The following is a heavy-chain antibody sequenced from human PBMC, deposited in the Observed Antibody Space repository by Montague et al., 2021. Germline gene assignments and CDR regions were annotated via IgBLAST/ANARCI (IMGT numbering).Heavy chain of an antibody. Sequence: SLRLSCAASGLIFSHSWMDWVRLPPGRGLEWVAGVNPDGSQVGYVESVKGRFTVSKDNAKNSLFLQMNSLRGDDTALYYCARNPAYGAHDYWGQGTRVTVSS. CDR3: ARNPAYGAHDY. D-gene: IGHD4/OR15-4a*01. CDR2: VNPDGSQV. CDR1: GLIFSHSW. J-gene: IGHJ4*02. V-gene: IGHV3-7*03.